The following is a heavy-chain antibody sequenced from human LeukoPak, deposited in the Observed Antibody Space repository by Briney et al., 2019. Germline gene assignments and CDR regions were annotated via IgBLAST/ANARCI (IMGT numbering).Heavy chain of an antibody. CDR2: ISSSSSYI. V-gene: IGHV3-11*06. CDR1: GFTFSDYY. Sequence: PGGSLRLSCAASGFTFSDYYMSWIRQAPGKGLEWVSYISSSSSYIYYADSVKGRFTISRDNAKNSLYLQVNSLRAEDTAVYYCARSQWPKGDYYYYYMDVWGKGATVTVSS. CDR3: ARSQWPKGDYYYYYMDV. D-gene: IGHD6-19*01. J-gene: IGHJ6*03.